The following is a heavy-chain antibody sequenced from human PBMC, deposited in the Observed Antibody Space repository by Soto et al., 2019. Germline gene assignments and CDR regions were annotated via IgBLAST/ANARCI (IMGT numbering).Heavy chain of an antibody. CDR1: GVTLSDYT. D-gene: IGHD3-16*01. Sequence: QVQLVQAGAEVTKPGSSVKVSCKASGVTLSDYTINWVRQAPGQGLEWMGGLLPIFGTTIYAQKFQGRLTITAHESTNTAYMELSDLRPDDTAIFYCARGDCGYATCNNWILNGLDPWGQGTLVTVSS. CDR3: ARGDCGYATCNNWILNGLDP. J-gene: IGHJ5*02. CDR2: LLPIFGTT. V-gene: IGHV1-69*01.